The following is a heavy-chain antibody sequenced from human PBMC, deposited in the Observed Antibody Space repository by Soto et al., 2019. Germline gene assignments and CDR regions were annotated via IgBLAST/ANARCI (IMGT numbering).Heavy chain of an antibody. D-gene: IGHD2-2*01. CDR1: GFTFSSYS. V-gene: IGHV3-21*01. CDR2: ISSSSSYI. CDR3: ARSLVVVPAAIDAFDI. J-gene: IGHJ3*02. Sequence: GGSLRLSCAASGFTFSSYSMNWVRQAPGKGLEWVSSISSSSSYIYYADSVKGRFTISRDNAKNSLYLQMNSLRAEDTAVYYCARSLVVVPAAIDAFDIWGQGTMVTVSS.